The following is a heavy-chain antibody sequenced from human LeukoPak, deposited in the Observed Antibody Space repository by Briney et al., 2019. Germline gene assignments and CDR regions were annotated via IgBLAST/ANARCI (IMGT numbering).Heavy chain of an antibody. CDR2: IYYSGST. Sequence: SETLSLTCTVSGASISSGDYYWSWIRQPPGKGLEWIGYIYYSGSTYYNPSLKSRVTISRDTSKNQVSLKVSSVTAADTAVYYCARVPHGDYINYWGQGTLVTVSS. CDR3: ARVPHGDYINY. D-gene: IGHD4-17*01. J-gene: IGHJ4*02. CDR1: GASISSGDYY. V-gene: IGHV4-30-4*01.